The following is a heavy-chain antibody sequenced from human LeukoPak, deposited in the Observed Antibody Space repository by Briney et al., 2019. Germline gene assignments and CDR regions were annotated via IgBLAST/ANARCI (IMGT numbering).Heavy chain of an antibody. J-gene: IGHJ4*02. V-gene: IGHV3-7*01. CDR2: IKEDGSEK. CDR3: ARLLVYGSGAEAFDY. D-gene: IGHD3-10*01. CDR1: GFSFSRYW. Sequence: GGSLRLSCVASGFSFSRYWMSWIRQAPGKGLEWVANIKEDGSEKYYVDSVKGRFTISRDNAKNSVYLQMNSLRAEDTAVYYCARLLVYGSGAEAFDYWGQGTLVTVSS.